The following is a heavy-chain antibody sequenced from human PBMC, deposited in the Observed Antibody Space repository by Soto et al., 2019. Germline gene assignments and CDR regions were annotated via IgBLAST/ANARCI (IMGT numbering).Heavy chain of an antibody. V-gene: IGHV3-23*01. J-gene: IGHJ4*02. CDR1: GLTFSNYA. CDR3: AKNQERELPSAIDF. D-gene: IGHD1-7*01. CDR2: MSGSSSTT. Sequence: EVRLLESGGGLVKPGGSLRLSCATSGLTFSNYAMSWVRQAPGGGLEWVSSMSGSSSTTYYADSVRGRFTISRDRSKNTLYLQMSSLRAEDTALYYCAKNQERELPSAIDFWGQGTLVTVSS.